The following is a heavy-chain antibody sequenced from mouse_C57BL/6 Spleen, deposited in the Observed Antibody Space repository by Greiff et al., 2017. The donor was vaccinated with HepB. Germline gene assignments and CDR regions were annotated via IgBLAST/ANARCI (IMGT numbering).Heavy chain of an antibody. D-gene: IGHD1-1*01. Sequence: VQLQQSGAELARPGASVKMSCKASGYTFTSATMHWVKQRPGQGLEWIGYINPSSGYTKYNQKFKDKATLTADKSSSTAYMQLSSLTSEDSAVYYCARRGYGSSYFDYWGQGTTLTVSS. V-gene: IGHV1-4*01. J-gene: IGHJ2*01. CDR3: ARRGYGSSYFDY. CDR1: GYTFTSAT. CDR2: INPSSGYT.